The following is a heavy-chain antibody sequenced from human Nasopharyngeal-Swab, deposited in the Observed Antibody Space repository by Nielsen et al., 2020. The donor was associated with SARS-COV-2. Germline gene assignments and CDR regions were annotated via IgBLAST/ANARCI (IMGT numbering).Heavy chain of an antibody. CDR2: IYSDGSGT. CDR3: AKHEINYYTLGV. J-gene: IGHJ6*02. CDR1: GFTFSNFA. V-gene: IGHV3-23*03. D-gene: IGHD3-22*01. Sequence: GTLKISCAASGFTFSNFAMTWVRQPPGKGPEWVAIIYSDGSGTFYADSVEGRFAISRDNSKNTVHLEMNSLRAEDTAVYYCAKHEINYYTLGVWGQGTTVTVSS.